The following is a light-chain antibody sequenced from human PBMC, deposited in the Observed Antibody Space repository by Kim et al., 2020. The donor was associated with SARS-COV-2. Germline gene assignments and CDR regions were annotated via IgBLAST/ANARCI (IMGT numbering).Light chain of an antibody. J-gene: IGKJ1*01. CDR2: WAS. CDR3: QHYFSLPWT. Sequence: VTVSCKASQSVLFRSNNRNSLAWYQQKPRQPPKLLIYWASTRQSGVPDRFTGGGSGTDFTLTISSLQTEDVAVYFCQHYFSLPWTFGQGTKVDIK. CDR1: QSVLFRSNNRNS. V-gene: IGKV4-1*01.